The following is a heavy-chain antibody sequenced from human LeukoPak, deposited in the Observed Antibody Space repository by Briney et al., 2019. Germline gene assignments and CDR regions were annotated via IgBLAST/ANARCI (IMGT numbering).Heavy chain of an antibody. V-gene: IGHV4-39*07. J-gene: IGHJ4*02. CDR2: ISYSGTT. D-gene: IGHD3-10*01. CDR1: GGSISSRPYY. CDR3: ARLRVRGVINLVRSRYDY. Sequence: SETLSLTCTVSGGSISSRPYYWGWVRQPPGKGLEWIGTISYSGTTYYSPSLKSRVTISLDTSKNQFSLKLSSVTAADTAVYYCARLRVRGVINLVRSRYDYWGQGTLVTVSS.